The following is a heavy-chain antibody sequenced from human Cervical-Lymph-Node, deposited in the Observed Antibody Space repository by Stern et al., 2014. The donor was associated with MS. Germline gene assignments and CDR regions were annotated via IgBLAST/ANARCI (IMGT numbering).Heavy chain of an antibody. D-gene: IGHD3-10*01. CDR3: ARQNMVRGVTELDF. V-gene: IGHV1-46*04. CDR1: GYTFSIYY. Sequence: QVQLVQYGTKVKKSGASVRVSCKASGYTFSIYYMHLVRQDPGQGLEQLGIINPSTGSTTYAHKLQDRVTMTNDTSTSTVYLEMSSLISEDTAVYYCARQNMVRGVTELDFWGQGTLVTVSS. CDR2: INPSTGST. J-gene: IGHJ4*02.